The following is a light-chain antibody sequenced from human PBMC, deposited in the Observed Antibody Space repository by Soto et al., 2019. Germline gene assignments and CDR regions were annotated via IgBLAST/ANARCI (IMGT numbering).Light chain of an antibody. CDR3: QQYSTYPLT. V-gene: IGKV1-5*03. J-gene: IGKJ5*01. Sequence: DIQMTQSPSTLSASVGDRVTITCRASQSISSLLAWYQQKPGGAPTLLIYKASTLESGVPSRFSGSGSGTEFSLTISSLQPDDSATYFCQQYSTYPLTFGPGTRLEMK. CDR2: KAS. CDR1: QSISSL.